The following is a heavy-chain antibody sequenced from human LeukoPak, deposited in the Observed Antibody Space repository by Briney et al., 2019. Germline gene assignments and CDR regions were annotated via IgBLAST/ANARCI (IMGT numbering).Heavy chain of an antibody. D-gene: IGHD3-22*01. Sequence: GGSLRLSCAASGFAFRSYWMSWVRQAPGKGLEWVANINQDGSEKYYVDSVKGRFTISRDNVKNSLYVQMNSLRAEDTAVYYCARSTKMGDYWGQGTLVTVSS. CDR3: ARSTKMGDY. V-gene: IGHV3-7*04. CDR2: INQDGSEK. J-gene: IGHJ4*02. CDR1: GFAFRSYW.